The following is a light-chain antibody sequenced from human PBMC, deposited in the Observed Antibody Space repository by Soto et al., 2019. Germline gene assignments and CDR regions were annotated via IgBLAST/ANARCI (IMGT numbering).Light chain of an antibody. CDR1: QSVSSY. CDR3: QQRSNWPIT. J-gene: IGKJ5*01. V-gene: IGKV3-11*01. CDR2: DAS. Sequence: EIVLTQSPATLSLSPGERATLSCRASQSVSSYLAWYQQKPGQAPRLLIYDASNSATGIPARFSGSGSGTDFTLTIISLEPEDFAVYYCQQRSNWPITFGQGTRLEIK.